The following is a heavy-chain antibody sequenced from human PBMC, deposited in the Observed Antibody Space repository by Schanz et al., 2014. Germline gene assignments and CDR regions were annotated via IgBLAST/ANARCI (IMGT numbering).Heavy chain of an antibody. D-gene: IGHD6-25*01. J-gene: IGHJ4*02. V-gene: IGHV3-23*01. CDR2: ISGSGGST. CDR3: AKVRYSSGWRGDYFDE. CDR1: GFAFSSYG. Sequence: EMQLLESGGGLVQPGGSLRLSCLASGFAFSSYGMNWLRQAPGKGLEWVSAISGSGGSTYYADSVKGRFTISRDNSKNTLYLQMNSLRAEDTAVYYCAKVRYSSGWRGDYFDEWGQGTLVTVAS.